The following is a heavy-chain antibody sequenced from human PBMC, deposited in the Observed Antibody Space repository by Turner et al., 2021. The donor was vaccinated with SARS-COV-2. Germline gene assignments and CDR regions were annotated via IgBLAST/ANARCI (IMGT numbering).Heavy chain of an antibody. J-gene: IGHJ6*02. CDR3: ARRMDTAMDYYGMDV. V-gene: IGHV4-39*01. D-gene: IGHD5-18*01. CDR2: IYVSGST. Sequence: QLQLQESGAGLVKPSETLSLTCPVSGGSISSSTSNWGWIRQPPGKGLEGIGNIYVSGSTYYNPSPKSRVTISVDTSKNQYSPKLSSMTAADTAVYYCARRMDTAMDYYGMDVWGQGTTVTVSS. CDR1: GGSISSSTSN.